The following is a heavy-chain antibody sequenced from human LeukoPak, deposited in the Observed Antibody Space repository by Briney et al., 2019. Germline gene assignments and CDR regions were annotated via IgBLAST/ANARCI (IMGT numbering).Heavy chain of an antibody. D-gene: IGHD6-19*01. CDR3: GLSKLGIAVAGPIDY. V-gene: IGHV4-38-2*01. CDR1: GYSISSGYY. CDR2: IHHSGST. Sequence: SETLSLTCAVSGYSISSGYYWGWIRQPPGKGLEWVGSIHHSGSTYYNPSLKSRLTVSVDTSKNQFSLKLSSVTAADTAIYYCGLSKLGIAVAGPIDYWGQGTLVTVSS. J-gene: IGHJ4*01.